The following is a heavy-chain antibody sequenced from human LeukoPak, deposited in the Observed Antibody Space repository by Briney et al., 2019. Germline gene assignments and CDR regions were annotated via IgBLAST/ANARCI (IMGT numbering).Heavy chain of an antibody. Sequence: PGGSLRLSCGVSGFTFSIYNMNCVRQAPGKGLEWGSYISSSGSTIYYADSVKGRFTISRDNAKNSLYLQMNSRRAEDTAVYYCAELGITMIGGVWGKGTTVTISS. CDR1: GFTFSIYN. CDR3: AELGITMIGGV. J-gene: IGHJ6*04. D-gene: IGHD3-10*02. V-gene: IGHV3-48*04. CDR2: ISSSGSTI.